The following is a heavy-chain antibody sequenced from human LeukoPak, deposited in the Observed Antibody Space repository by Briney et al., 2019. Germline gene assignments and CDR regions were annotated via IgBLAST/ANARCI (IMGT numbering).Heavy chain of an antibody. CDR1: GGSFSGYY. D-gene: IGHD3-10*01. CDR3: ARGRYGSY. CDR2: INHSGST. J-gene: IGHJ4*02. Sequence: SETLSLTCAVYGGSFSGYYWSWIRQPTGKGLEWIGEINHSGSTNYNPSLKSRVTISVDTSKNQFSLKLSSVTAADTAVYYCARGRYGSYWGQGTLVTVSS. V-gene: IGHV4-34*01.